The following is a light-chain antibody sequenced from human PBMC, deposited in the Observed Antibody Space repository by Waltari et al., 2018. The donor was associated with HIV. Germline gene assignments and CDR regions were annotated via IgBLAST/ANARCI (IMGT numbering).Light chain of an antibody. CDR3: ATWNDSL. CDR2: RNN. CDR1: SSNIGSNC. Sequence: QSVLTQPPSASGTPGQRVTISCSGSSSNIGSNCVYWNHHLPGTAPKLPVYRNNQRPSVVPARLSGSKSCTSASLAISGLRSEDEADYYCATWNDSLVGGGTKLTVL. J-gene: IGLJ2*01. V-gene: IGLV1-47*01.